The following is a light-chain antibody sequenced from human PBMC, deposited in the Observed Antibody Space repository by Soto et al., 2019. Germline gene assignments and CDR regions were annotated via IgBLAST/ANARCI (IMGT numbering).Light chain of an antibody. Sequence: DIQLTQSPSLLSASVGDRVTITCRASQAIDTYLAWYQQKPGKAPKLLIYAASTLQSGVPSGFSGSGSGTEFTLTISRLQPEDFATYYCQHLNGYPRTFGQGTKVEIK. CDR2: AAS. CDR1: QAIDTY. CDR3: QHLNGYPRT. V-gene: IGKV1-9*01. J-gene: IGKJ1*01.